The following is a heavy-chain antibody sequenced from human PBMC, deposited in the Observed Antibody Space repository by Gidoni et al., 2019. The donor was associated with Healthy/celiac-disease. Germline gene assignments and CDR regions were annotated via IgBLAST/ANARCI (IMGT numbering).Heavy chain of an antibody. CDR3: AKEGYCSSTSCYIYAYNWFDP. J-gene: IGHJ5*02. CDR2: ISGSGGST. Sequence: EVQLLESGGGLVQPGGSLRLSCAASGFPFSSYAISWVRQAPGKGLEWVSAISGSGGSTYYADSVKGRFTISRDNSKNTLYLQMNSLRAEDTAVYYCAKEGYCSSTSCYIYAYNWFDPWGQGTLVTVSS. D-gene: IGHD2-2*02. V-gene: IGHV3-23*01. CDR1: GFPFSSYA.